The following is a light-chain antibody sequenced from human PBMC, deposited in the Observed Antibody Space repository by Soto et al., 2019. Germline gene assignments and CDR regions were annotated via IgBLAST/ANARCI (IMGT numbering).Light chain of an antibody. CDR1: NSNIGAGFA. Sequence: QSVLTQPPSVSGAPGQRVTNSCTGSNSNIGAGFAVHWYQQLPGTAPKLLIHGNNNRPSGVPDRFSGSKSDTSASLAITGLQADDEADYYCHSYDSRLNCYVFGTGTKLTVL. V-gene: IGLV1-40*01. J-gene: IGLJ1*01. CDR2: GNN. CDR3: HSYDSRLNCYV.